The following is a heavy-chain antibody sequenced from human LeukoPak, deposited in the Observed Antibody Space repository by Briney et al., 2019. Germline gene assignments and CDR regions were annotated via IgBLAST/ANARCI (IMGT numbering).Heavy chain of an antibody. CDR3: AKDRPAWGSGWYRPGAMDV. CDR2: ISGSGGST. J-gene: IGHJ6*03. CDR1: GFTFSSYA. Sequence: GGSLRLSCAASGFTFSSYAMSWVRQAPGKGLEWVSAISGSGGSTYYADSVKGRFTISRDNSKNTLYLKMNSLRAEDTAVYYCAKDRPAWGSGWYRPGAMDVWGKGTTVTVSS. D-gene: IGHD6-19*01. V-gene: IGHV3-23*01.